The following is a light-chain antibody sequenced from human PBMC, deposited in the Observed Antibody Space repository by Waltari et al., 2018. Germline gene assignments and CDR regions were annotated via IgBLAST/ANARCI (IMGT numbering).Light chain of an antibody. CDR3: SAHGGTNSYYV. CDR2: EVN. V-gene: IGLV2-8*01. Sequence: QSALTQPPSASGSPGQSVTIPCTGTSSDVGGYNFVSWYQHRPGKPPKLSIYEVNTRPSGVPDRFSGSKSGNTASLTVSGLQPEDEADYYCSAHGGTNSYYVFGTGTTVTVL. J-gene: IGLJ1*01. CDR1: SSDVGGYNF.